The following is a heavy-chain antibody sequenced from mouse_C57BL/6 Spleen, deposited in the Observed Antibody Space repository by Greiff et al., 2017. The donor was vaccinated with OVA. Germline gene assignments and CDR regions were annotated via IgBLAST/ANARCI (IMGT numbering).Heavy chain of an antibody. D-gene: IGHD1-1*01. CDR3: ARSGTTVVATDWFAY. J-gene: IGHJ3*01. V-gene: IGHV1-64*01. Sequence: QVQLQQPGAELVKPGASVKLSCKASGYTFTSYWMHWVKQRPGQGLEWIGMIHPNSGSTNYNEKFKSKATLTVDKSSSTAYMQLSSLTSEDSAVYYCARSGTTVVATDWFAYWGQGTLVTVSA. CDR2: IHPNSGST. CDR1: GYTFTSYW.